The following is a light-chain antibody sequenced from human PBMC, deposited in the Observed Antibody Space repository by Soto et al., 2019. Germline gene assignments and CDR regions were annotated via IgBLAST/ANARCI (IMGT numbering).Light chain of an antibody. CDR3: SSYAGNDIVL. Sequence: QPALTQPPSASGSPGQSVTISCTGTSSDVGGYNYVSWYQQHPGKAPKLMIYEVSKRPSGVPDRFSGSKSGSTASLTVSGLQAEDEADYYCSSYAGNDIVLFGGGTKLTVL. CDR1: SSDVGGYNY. J-gene: IGLJ2*01. CDR2: EVS. V-gene: IGLV2-8*01.